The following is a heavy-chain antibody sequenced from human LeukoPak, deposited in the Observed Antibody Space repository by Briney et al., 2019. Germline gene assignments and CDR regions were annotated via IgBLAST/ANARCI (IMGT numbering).Heavy chain of an antibody. V-gene: IGHV3-48*01. J-gene: IGHJ4*02. Sequence: GRSLRLSCAASGFTFSSYSMNWVRQAPGKGLEWVSYISSSSSTIYYADSVRGRFTISRDNSENTLYLQVSSLRAEDTAVYYCATAYSMIMVAIPLYFDFWGQGTLVTVSS. CDR2: ISSSSSTI. CDR1: GFTFSSYS. CDR3: ATAYSMIMVAIPLYFDF. D-gene: IGHD3-22*01.